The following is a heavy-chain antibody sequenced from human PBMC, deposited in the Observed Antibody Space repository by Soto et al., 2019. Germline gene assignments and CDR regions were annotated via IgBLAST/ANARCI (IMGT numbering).Heavy chain of an antibody. CDR1: GFTFGNYS. D-gene: IGHD6-19*01. CDR3: AKDRGSSGWYWPPK. V-gene: IGHV3-23*01. CDR2: ISGSGGST. J-gene: IGHJ4*02. Sequence: GGSLRLSCGASGFTFGNYSMSWVRQAPGKGLEWVSAISGSGGSTYYADSVKGRFTISRDNSKNTLYLQMNSLRAEDTAVYYCAKDRGSSGWYWPPKWGQGTLVTVSS.